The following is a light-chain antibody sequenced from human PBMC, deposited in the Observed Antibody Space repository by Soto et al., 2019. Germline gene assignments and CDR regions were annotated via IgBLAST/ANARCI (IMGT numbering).Light chain of an antibody. Sequence: EIVLTQSPGTLSLSSGERATLSCRASQSISTSYLAWYQQKPGQAPRLLIYGSSSRATGIPDRFSGSGSGTEFTLTISRLAPEDFAVYYCKTSGRSPLNFGPWTKVD. V-gene: IGKV3-20*01. J-gene: IGKJ3*01. CDR3: KTSGRSPLN. CDR2: GSS. CDR1: QSISTSY.